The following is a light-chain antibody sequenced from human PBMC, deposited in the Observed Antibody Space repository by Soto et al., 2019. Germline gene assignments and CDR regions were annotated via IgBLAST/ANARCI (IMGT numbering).Light chain of an antibody. V-gene: IGLV2-8*01. CDR3: SSYAGSNIVV. CDR2: EVS. Sequence: QSALTQPPSASGSPGQSVTISCTGTSSDVGGYNFVSWYQQHPGKAPNLMIYEVSERPSGVPDRFSGSNSGNTASLTVSGLQAEDEADYYCSSYAGSNIVVFGGGTKLTVL. J-gene: IGLJ2*01. CDR1: SSDVGGYNF.